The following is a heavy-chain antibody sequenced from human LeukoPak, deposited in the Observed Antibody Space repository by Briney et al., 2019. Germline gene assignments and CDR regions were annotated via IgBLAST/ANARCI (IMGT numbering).Heavy chain of an antibody. CDR1: GYTFTSYD. Sequence: ASVKVSCKASGYTFTSYDINWVRQATGQGLEWMGWMNPNSGNTGYAQKFQGRVTITRNTSISTAYMELSSLRSEDTAVYYCARDRRIAARRARYNWFDPWGQGTLVTVSS. V-gene: IGHV1-8*03. CDR3: ARDRRIAARRARYNWFDP. CDR2: MNPNSGNT. J-gene: IGHJ5*02. D-gene: IGHD6-6*01.